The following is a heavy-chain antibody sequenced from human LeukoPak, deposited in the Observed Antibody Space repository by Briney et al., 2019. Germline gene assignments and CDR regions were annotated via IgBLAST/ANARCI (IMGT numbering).Heavy chain of an antibody. CDR3: ARPGRGYDFWSGYSPFDY. D-gene: IGHD3-3*01. Sequence: PGRSLRLSCAASGFTFSSYWMSWVRQAPGKGLEWVANIKQDGSEKYYVDSVKGRFTISRDNAKNSLYLQMNSLRAEDTAVYYCARPGRGYDFWSGYSPFDYWGQGTLVTVSS. CDR2: IKQDGSEK. CDR1: GFTFSSYW. V-gene: IGHV3-7*01. J-gene: IGHJ4*02.